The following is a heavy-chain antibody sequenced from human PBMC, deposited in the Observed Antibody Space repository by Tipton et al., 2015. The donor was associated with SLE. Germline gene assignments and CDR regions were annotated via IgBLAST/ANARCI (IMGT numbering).Heavy chain of an antibody. CDR2: IYYSGMN. J-gene: IGHJ5*02. V-gene: IGHV4-59*08. CDR1: GVSINSFY. Sequence: TLSLTCTVSGVSINSFYWSWDRQPPGKGLEWIGNIYYSGMNNNNPSLKTRVTMSVDTSKSQFSLKLTSVTAADTAVYYCARTAEYFDPWGQGTLVTVSS. CDR3: ARTAEYFDP. D-gene: IGHD2-2*01.